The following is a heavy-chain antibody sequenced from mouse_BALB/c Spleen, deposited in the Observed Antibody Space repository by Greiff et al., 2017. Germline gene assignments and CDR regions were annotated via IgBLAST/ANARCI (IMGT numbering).Heavy chain of an antibody. Sequence: EVQLQESGPGLVKPSQSLSLTCSVTGYSITSGYYWNWIRQFPGNKLEWMGYISYDGSNNYNPSLKNRISITRDTSKNQFFLKLNSVTTEDTATYYCATPAVVARWYFDVWGAGTTVTVSS. CDR2: ISYDGSN. D-gene: IGHD1-1*01. V-gene: IGHV3-6*02. CDR1: GYSITSGYY. J-gene: IGHJ1*01. CDR3: ATPAVVARWYFDV.